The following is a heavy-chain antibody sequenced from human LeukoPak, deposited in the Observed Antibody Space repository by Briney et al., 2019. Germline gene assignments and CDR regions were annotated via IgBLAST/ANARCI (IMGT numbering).Heavy chain of an antibody. CDR2: ISAYSGNT. J-gene: IGHJ5*01. CDR1: GYTFTTYG. D-gene: IGHD3-10*01. V-gene: IGHV1-18*01. Sequence: ASVKVSCKASGYTFTTYGITWVRQAPGQGLEWMGWISAYSGNTNYAQKLQGRVTMTTDTSTSTAYMELRSLISEDTAVYYCARSDYYGSGSYYNEGWFDSWGPRTLVTVSS. CDR3: ARSDYYGSGSYYNEGWFDS.